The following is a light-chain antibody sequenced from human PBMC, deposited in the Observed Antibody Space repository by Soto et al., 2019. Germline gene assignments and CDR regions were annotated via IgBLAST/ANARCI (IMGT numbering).Light chain of an antibody. Sequence: SYELNQPPSVSVAPGQPARITCGGDNFGDKSVHWYQQKPGQAPVMVVYDDYDRHSGIPERFSGSKSGNTATLTISGVEAGDEADYFCQVWDNSADRVAVFGGGTKVTVL. J-gene: IGLJ2*01. CDR3: QVWDNSADRVAV. V-gene: IGLV3-21*02. CDR2: DDY. CDR1: NFGDKS.